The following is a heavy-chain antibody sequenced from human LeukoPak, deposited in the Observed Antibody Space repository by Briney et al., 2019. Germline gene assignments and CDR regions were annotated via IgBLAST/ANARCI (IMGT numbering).Heavy chain of an antibody. CDR1: GYSISSGYY. V-gene: IGHV4-38-2*01. CDR2: IYHSGST. CDR3: ARHRDTAMFDY. Sequence: PSETLSLTCAVSGYSISSGYYWGWIRQPPGKGLEWIGSIYHSGSTYYNPSLKSRATISVDTSKNQFSLKLSSVTAADTAVYYCARHRDTAMFDYWGQGTLVTVSS. D-gene: IGHD5-18*01. J-gene: IGHJ4*02.